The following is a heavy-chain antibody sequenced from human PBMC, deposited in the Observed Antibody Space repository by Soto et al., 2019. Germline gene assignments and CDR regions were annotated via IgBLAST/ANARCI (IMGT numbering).Heavy chain of an antibody. D-gene: IGHD1-7*01. CDR3: VGYNWNYPNY. Sequence: GGSLRLSCAASGFTFSSYWLHWVRQAPGEGLVWVSRIKSDGSSTSYADSVKGRFTISRDNAENTLYLQMNSLRAEDTAVYYCVGYNWNYPNYWGRGTLVTVSS. V-gene: IGHV3-74*01. J-gene: IGHJ4*02. CDR1: GFTFSSYW. CDR2: IKSDGSST.